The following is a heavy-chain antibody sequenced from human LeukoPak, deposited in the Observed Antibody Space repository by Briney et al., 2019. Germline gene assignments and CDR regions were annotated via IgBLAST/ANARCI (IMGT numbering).Heavy chain of an antibody. CDR1: GFTFSGYE. D-gene: IGHD3-16*01. V-gene: IGHV3-48*03. CDR3: ARDLSGGSRDYYFDY. Sequence: GGSLRLSCAASGFTFSGYEMNWVRQAPGKGLEWVSYISSSGSTIYYADSVKGRLTISRDNAKNSLYLQMNSLRAEDTAVYYCARDLSGGSRDYYFDYWGQGTLVTVSS. CDR2: ISSSGSTI. J-gene: IGHJ4*02.